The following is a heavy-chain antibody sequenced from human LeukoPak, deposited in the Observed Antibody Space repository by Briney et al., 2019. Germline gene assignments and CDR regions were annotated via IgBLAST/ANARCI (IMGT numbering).Heavy chain of an antibody. Sequence: GGSLRLSCAASGFTFDDYAMYWVRQAPGKGLEWVSGISWNSGNIAYADSVKGRFTISRDNAENSLYLQMNSLRLDDTALYYCAKGAASSSWYEVYFDYWGQGTLVTVSS. CDR1: GFTFDDYA. CDR3: AKGAASSSWYEVYFDY. D-gene: IGHD6-13*01. CDR2: ISWNSGNI. V-gene: IGHV3-9*01. J-gene: IGHJ4*02.